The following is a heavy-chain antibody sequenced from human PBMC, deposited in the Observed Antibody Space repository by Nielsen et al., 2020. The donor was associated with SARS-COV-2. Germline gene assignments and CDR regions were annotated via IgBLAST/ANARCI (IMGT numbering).Heavy chain of an antibody. D-gene: IGHD6-19*01. J-gene: IGHJ6*02. V-gene: IGHV3-48*01. CDR2: ISSSSSTI. CDR3: ARDRGISVAGTVTYYYGMDV. Sequence: VRQAPGKGLEWVSYISSSSSTIYYADSVKGRFTISRDISANTLYLQMNSLRADDTAVYYCARDRGISVAGTVTYYYGMDVWGQGTTVTVSS.